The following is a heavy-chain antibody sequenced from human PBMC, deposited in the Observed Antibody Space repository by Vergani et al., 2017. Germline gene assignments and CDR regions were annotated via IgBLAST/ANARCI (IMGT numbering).Heavy chain of an antibody. CDR2: INPSGGST. Sequence: QVQLVQSGAEVKKPGASVKVSCKASGYTFTSYYMHWVRQAPEQGLEWMGIINPSGGSTSYAQKFQGRVTMTRDTSTSTGYMELSRLRSEDTAVYYCARDSLYCSSTSCYVGRDWFYPWGQGTLVTVSS. J-gene: IGHJ5*02. D-gene: IGHD2-2*01. CDR1: GYTFTSYY. CDR3: ARDSLYCSSTSCYVGRDWFYP. V-gene: IGHV1-46*01.